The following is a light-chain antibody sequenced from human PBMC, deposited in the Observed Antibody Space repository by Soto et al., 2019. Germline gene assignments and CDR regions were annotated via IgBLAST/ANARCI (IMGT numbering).Light chain of an antibody. CDR3: CSYAGSHTVV. V-gene: IGLV2-23*01. CDR1: SSDVGSYNL. CDR2: EGS. J-gene: IGLJ2*01. Sequence: QSALTQPASVSRSPGQSITISCTGTSSDVGSYNLVSWYQQHPGKAPKLMIYEGSKRPSGVSNRFSGSKSGNTASLTISGLQAEDEADYYCCSYAGSHTVVFGGGTKLTVL.